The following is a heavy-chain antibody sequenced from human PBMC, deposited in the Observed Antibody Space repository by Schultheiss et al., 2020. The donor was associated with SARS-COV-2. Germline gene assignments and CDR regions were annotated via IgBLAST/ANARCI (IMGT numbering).Heavy chain of an antibody. CDR2: INHSGST. CDR1: SGSVKSGSYY. J-gene: IGHJ4*02. Sequence: SETLSLTCTVSSGSVKSGSYYWSWIRQPPGKGLEWIGEINHSGSTNYNPSLKSRVTISVDTSKNQFSLKLSSVTAADTAVYYCAAWGSYLFDYWGQGTLVTVSS. V-gene: IGHV4-34*01. D-gene: IGHD1-26*01. CDR3: AAWGSYLFDY.